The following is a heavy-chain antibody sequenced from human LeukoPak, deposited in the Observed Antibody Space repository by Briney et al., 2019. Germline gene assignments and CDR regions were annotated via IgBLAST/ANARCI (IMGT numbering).Heavy chain of an antibody. CDR2: ISPGGGTT. D-gene: IGHD1-1*01. CDR1: GFAFGSEA. CDR3: AKSRSGSANWALQIFDN. J-gene: IGHJ4*02. Sequence: GGSLRLSCAVSGFAFGSEAMSWVRQSPARGLEWVASISPGGGTTYCADYVKGRFTISRDNSKNSLFVQMNSLRAEDTAVYFCAKSRSGSANWALQIFDNWGQGTLVTVSS. V-gene: IGHV3-23*01.